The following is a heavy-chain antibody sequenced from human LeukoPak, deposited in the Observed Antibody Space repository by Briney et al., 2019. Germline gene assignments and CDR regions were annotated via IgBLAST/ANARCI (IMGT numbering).Heavy chain of an antibody. D-gene: IGHD1-26*01. J-gene: IGHJ6*02. Sequence: GGSLRLSCAASGFTFSSYSMNWVRQAPGKGLEWVAVISYDGSNKDYADSVKGRFTISRDDSKNTLYLQMNSLRVEDTAVYYCAKEGDYYGMDVWGQGTTVTVSS. V-gene: IGHV3-30*18. CDR1: GFTFSSYS. CDR3: AKEGDYYGMDV. CDR2: ISYDGSNK.